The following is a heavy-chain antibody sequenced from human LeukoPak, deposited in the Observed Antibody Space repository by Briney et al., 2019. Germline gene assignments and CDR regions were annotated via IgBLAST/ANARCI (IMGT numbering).Heavy chain of an antibody. J-gene: IGHJ4*02. Sequence: SETLSLTCTVSGDSISSYYWSWIRQPAGKGLEWIGRIYTSGSTNYNPSLKSRVTMSVDTSKNQFSLKLSSVTAADTAVYYCAALRPFSTSYYFDYWGQGTLVTVSS. CDR1: GDSISSYY. V-gene: IGHV4-4*07. D-gene: IGHD2/OR15-2a*01. CDR2: IYTSGST. CDR3: AALRPFSTSYYFDY.